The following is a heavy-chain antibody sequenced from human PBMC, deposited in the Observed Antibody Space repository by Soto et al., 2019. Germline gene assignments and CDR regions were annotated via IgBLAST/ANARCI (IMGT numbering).Heavy chain of an antibody. CDR2: IIPIFGTA. J-gene: IGHJ3*02. CDR1: GGTFSSYA. V-gene: IGHV1-69*13. Sequence: GASVKVSCKASGGTFSSYAISWVRQAPGQGLGWMGGIIPIFGTANYAQKFQGRVTITADESTSTAYMELSSLRSEDTAVYYCARGPTKYYDSSGYHAFDIWGQGTMVTVSS. D-gene: IGHD3-22*01. CDR3: ARGPTKYYDSSGYHAFDI.